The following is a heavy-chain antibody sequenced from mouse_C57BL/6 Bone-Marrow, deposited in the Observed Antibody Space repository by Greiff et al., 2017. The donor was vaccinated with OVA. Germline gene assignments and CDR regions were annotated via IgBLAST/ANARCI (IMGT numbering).Heavy chain of an antibody. D-gene: IGHD1-1*01. V-gene: IGHV1-82*01. CDR2: IYPGDGDT. Sequence: VKLQQSGSELVKPGASVKISCKASGYAFSSSWMNWVKQRPGKGLEWIGRIYPGDGDTNYNGKFKGKATLTADKSSSTAYMQLSSLTSEDSAVYFCARWNYGSRRDYWGQGTTLTVSS. J-gene: IGHJ2*01. CDR3: ARWNYGSRRDY. CDR1: GYAFSSSW.